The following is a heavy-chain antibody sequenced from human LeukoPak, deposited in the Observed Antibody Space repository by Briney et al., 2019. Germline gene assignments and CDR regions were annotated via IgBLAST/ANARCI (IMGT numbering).Heavy chain of an antibody. CDR3: ANYLYSGYAFRFDY. D-gene: IGHD5-12*01. Sequence: PGGSLRLSCAASGFTFSSYAMSWVRQAPGKGLEWVSAISGSGGSTHYADSVKGRFTISRDNSKKTLYLQMNSLRAEDTAVYYCANYLYSGYAFRFDYWGQGTLVTVSS. CDR2: ISGSGGST. V-gene: IGHV3-23*01. CDR1: GFTFSSYA. J-gene: IGHJ4*02.